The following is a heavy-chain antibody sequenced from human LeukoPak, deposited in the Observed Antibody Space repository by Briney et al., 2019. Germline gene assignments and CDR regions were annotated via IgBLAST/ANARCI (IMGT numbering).Heavy chain of an antibody. J-gene: IGHJ4*02. D-gene: IGHD3-10*01. CDR1: GYTFTSYG. Sequence: PSVKLSCKASGYTFTSYGISWVRQAPGQGLERMGWISAYNGNTNYAQKLQGRVTMTTDTSTSTAYMELRSLRSDDTAVYYCARSGPYGAGSYLDYWGQGTLVTVSS. CDR2: ISAYNGNT. V-gene: IGHV1-18*01. CDR3: ARSGPYGAGSYLDY.